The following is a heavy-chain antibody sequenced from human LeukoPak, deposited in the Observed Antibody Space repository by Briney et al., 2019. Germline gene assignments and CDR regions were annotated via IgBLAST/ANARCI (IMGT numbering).Heavy chain of an antibody. CDR1: GFTFSSYA. D-gene: IGHD3-22*01. Sequence: GGSLRLSCAASGFTFSSYAMTWVRQAPGKGLEWVSSISGSGHSTYYADSVRGRFTISRDNSKNTLFMQMNSLRAEDTAVYYCAKDFYDSSGSRYDYWGQGTLVTVSS. CDR3: AKDFYDSSGSRYDY. J-gene: IGHJ4*02. V-gene: IGHV3-23*01. CDR2: ISGSGHST.